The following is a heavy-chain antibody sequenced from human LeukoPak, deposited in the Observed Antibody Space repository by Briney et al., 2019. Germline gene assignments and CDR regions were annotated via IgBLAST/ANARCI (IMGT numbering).Heavy chain of an antibody. J-gene: IGHJ4*02. Sequence: DSVKGRFTISRDNAKNSLYLQMNSLRAEDTAVYYCARDLAYVYWGQGTLVTVSS. CDR3: ARDLAYVY. D-gene: IGHD3-16*01. V-gene: IGHV3-7*01.